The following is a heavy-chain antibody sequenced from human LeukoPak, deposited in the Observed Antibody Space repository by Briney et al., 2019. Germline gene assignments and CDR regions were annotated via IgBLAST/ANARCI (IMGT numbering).Heavy chain of an antibody. Sequence: GGSLRLSCAASGFTFSSYEMNWVRQAPGKGLEWVSYISSSGSTIYYADSVKGRFTISRDNAKNSLYLQMNSLRAEDTAVYYFAMSVVYYYYYYYMDVCGKGTTVTVSS. V-gene: IGHV3-48*03. CDR2: ISSSGSTI. CDR3: AMSVVYYYYYYYMDV. J-gene: IGHJ6*03. D-gene: IGHD2-15*01. CDR1: GFTFSSYE.